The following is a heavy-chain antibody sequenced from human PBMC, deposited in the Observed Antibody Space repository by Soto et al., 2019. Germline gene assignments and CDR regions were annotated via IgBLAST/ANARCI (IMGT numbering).Heavy chain of an antibody. D-gene: IGHD6-13*01. V-gene: IGHV4-38-2*01. CDR3: ARGGKAAAGSYNWFDP. CDR1: GFSISSGYY. Sequence: ETLSLTXAVSGFSISSGYYWGWIRQPPGQGLEWIGSIYHSGSAYHNPSLKSRVTISVDTSKNQFSLKLTSVTAADTAVYYCARGGKAAAGSYNWFDPWGQGTLVTVSS. CDR2: IYHSGSA. J-gene: IGHJ5*02.